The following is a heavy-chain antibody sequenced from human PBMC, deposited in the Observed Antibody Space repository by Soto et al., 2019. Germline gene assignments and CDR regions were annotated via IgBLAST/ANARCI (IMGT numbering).Heavy chain of an antibody. CDR3: AKDISRGPTKNYDFWSGPDY. CDR1: GFTFDEYA. J-gene: IGHJ4*02. V-gene: IGHV3-43D*04. D-gene: IGHD3-3*01. CDR2: ISWDGSNR. Sequence: GGSLRLSCAASGFTFDEYAMHWVRQPPGQGLEWVSLISWDGSNRYYADSVQGRFTISRDNSKYSLYLEMNSLRPEDTALYYCAKDISRGPTKNYDFWSGPDYWGQGTLVTVSS.